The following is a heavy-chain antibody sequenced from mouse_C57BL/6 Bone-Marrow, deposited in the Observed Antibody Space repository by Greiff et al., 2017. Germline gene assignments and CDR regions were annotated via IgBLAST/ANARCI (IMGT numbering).Heavy chain of an antibody. D-gene: IGHD1-1*01. CDR1: GYTFTSYW. Sequence: VQLQQPGAELVMPGASVKLSCKASGYTFTSYWMHWVKQRPGQGLEWIGEIDPSDSYTNYNQKFKGKSTLTVDKSSSTAYMQLSSLTSEVSAVXYCALYYYVSSFDYWGQGTTLPGSS. J-gene: IGHJ2*01. CDR2: IDPSDSYT. CDR3: ALYYYVSSFDY. V-gene: IGHV1-69*01.